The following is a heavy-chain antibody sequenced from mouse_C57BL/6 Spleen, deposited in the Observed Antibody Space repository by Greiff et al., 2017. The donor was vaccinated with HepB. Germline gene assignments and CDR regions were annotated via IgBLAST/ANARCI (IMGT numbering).Heavy chain of an antibody. J-gene: IGHJ4*01. CDR1: GYSFTDYN. CDR2: INPNYGTT. D-gene: IGHD2-2*01. CDR3: ARGGLPLYAMDY. V-gene: IGHV1-39*01. Sequence: EVKVVESGPELVKPGASVKISCKASGYSFTDYNMNWVKQSNGKSLEWIGVINPNYGTTSYNQKFKGKATLTVDQSSSTAYMQLNSLTSEDSAVYYCARGGLPLYAMDYWGQGTSVTVSS.